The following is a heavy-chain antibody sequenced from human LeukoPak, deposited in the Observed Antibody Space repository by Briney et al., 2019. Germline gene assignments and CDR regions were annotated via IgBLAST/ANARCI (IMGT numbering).Heavy chain of an antibody. V-gene: IGHV1-2*02. CDR2: INPNSGGT. CDR1: GYTFTGYY. Sequence: GASVKVSCKASGYTFTGYYMHWVRQAPGQGLEWMGWINPNSGGTNYAQKFQGRVTMTRDTSISTAYMELSRLRSDDTAVYYCARDDHGGRIAVAGTGFDYWGQGTLVTVSS. D-gene: IGHD6-19*01. J-gene: IGHJ4*02. CDR3: ARDDHGGRIAVAGTGFDY.